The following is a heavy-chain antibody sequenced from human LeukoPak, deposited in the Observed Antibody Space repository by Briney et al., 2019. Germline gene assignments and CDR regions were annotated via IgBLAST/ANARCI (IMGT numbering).Heavy chain of an antibody. D-gene: IGHD1-1*01. CDR2: IYSGGST. J-gene: IGHJ5*02. CDR1: GFTVSSNY. Sequence: GGSLRLSCAASGFTVSSNYMSWVRPAPGKGLEWVSVIYSGGSTYYADSVKGRFTISRDNSKNTLYLQMNSLRAEDTAVYYCAREGTKNWFDPWGQGTLVTVSS. CDR3: AREGTKNWFDP. V-gene: IGHV3-66*01.